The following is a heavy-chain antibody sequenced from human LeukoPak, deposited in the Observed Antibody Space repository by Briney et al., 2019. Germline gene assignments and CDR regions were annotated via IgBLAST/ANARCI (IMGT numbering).Heavy chain of an antibody. CDR1: GFTFSDCA. V-gene: IGHV3-23*01. CDR2: IRGSGGST. Sequence: GGSLRLSCAASGFTFSDCAMSWVRQAPGKGLEWVSGIRGSGGSTYYADSVKGRFTISRDNSKNTMYLQMNSLRAEDTAVYYCAKVSIAAAGFDYWGQGTLVTVSS. D-gene: IGHD6-13*01. J-gene: IGHJ4*02. CDR3: AKVSIAAAGFDY.